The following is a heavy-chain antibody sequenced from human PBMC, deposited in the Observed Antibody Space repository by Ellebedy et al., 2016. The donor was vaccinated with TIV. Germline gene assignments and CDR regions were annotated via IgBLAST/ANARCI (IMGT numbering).Heavy chain of an antibody. V-gene: IGHV3-7*01. CDR3: ARPGGQSSDRKGS. J-gene: IGHJ5*02. D-gene: IGHD6-25*01. CDR1: GFTFSSYW. CDR2: IKPDGTDK. Sequence: GESLKISCAASGFTFSSYWMTFVRQAPGKGLEWVAQIKPDGTDKYYMDSVKGRFTISRDNAKNSVYLEMKSLRAEDTGVYYCARPGGQSSDRKGSWGQGTMVTVSS.